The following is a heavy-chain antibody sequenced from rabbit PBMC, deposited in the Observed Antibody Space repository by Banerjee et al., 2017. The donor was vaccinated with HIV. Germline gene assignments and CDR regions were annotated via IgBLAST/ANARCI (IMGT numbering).Heavy chain of an antibody. V-gene: IGHV1S45*01. CDR2: IYAGSGGTT. Sequence: QEQLEESGGDLVKPEGSLTLTCKASGFDFSGSYWICWVRQAPGKRPEWIACIYAGSGGTTHYASWAKGRFTISKASSTTVTLQLNSLTAADTATYFCARGVIGGSYLGYFKLWGQGTLVTVS. CDR3: ARGVIGGSYLGYFKL. D-gene: IGHD8-1*01. CDR1: GFDFSGSYW. J-gene: IGHJ4*01.